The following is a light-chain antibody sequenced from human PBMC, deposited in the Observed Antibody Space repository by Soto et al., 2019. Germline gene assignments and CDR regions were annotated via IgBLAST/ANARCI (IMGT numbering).Light chain of an antibody. CDR1: QSVSSY. CDR3: QQRSNRPPVT. J-gene: IGKJ4*01. CDR2: DAS. Sequence: EIVLTQSPATLSLSPVERATLSCGASQSVSSYLAWYQQKPGXAPRLLIYDASNRATGIPARFSGSGSGTDLTPTISSLEPEDFRVYYCQQRSNRPPVTFGGGTKVDIK. V-gene: IGKV3-11*01.